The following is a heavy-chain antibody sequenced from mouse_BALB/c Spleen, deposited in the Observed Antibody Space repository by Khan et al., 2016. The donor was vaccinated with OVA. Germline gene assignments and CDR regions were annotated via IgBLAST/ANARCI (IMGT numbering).Heavy chain of an antibody. D-gene: IGHD1-1*01. Sequence: EVQLQESGPGLVKPSQSLSLTCTVTGYSITSNYAWNWLRQFPGNKLEWMGYISYSGSTSYNPSLKSRISIPRDTSKNQFFLQLNSVTTEDTATYYCARSNYYGYAMDYWGQGTSVTVSS. V-gene: IGHV3-2*02. J-gene: IGHJ4*01. CDR3: ARSNYYGYAMDY. CDR2: ISYSGST. CDR1: GYSITSNYA.